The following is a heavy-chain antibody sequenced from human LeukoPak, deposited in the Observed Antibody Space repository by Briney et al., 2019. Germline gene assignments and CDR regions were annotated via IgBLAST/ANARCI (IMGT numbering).Heavy chain of an antibody. CDR2: ISGSGGST. CDR3: AKAGCYYDSSGYWYFDY. CDR1: GFTFSSYA. D-gene: IGHD3-22*01. J-gene: IGHJ4*02. Sequence: GGSLRLSCAASGFTFSSYAMSWVRQAPGKGLEWVSAISGSGGSTYYADSVKGRFTISRDNSKNTLYLQMNSLRAEDTAVYYCAKAGCYYDSSGYWYFDYWGQGTLVTVSS. V-gene: IGHV3-23*01.